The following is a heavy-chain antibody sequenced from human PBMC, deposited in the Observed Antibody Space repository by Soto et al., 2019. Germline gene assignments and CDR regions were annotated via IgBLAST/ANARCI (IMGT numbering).Heavy chain of an antibody. CDR2: IYPGDSDT. CDR1: GYSFTSYW. D-gene: IGHD2-2*02. CDR3: ARHSQAVPAAIPGGWYYYGMDV. V-gene: IGHV5-51*01. J-gene: IGHJ6*02. Sequence: GESLKISCKGSGYSFTSYWIGWVRQMPGKGLEWMGIIYPGDSDTRYSPSFQGQVTISADKSISTAYLQWSSLKASDTAMYHCARHSQAVPAAIPGGWYYYGMDVWGQGTTVTVSS.